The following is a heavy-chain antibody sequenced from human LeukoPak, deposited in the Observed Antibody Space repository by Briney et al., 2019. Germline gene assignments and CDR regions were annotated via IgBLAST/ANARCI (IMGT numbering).Heavy chain of an antibody. Sequence: GGSLRHSCAASGFTFSSYSMNWVRQAPGKGLEWVSSISSSSSYIYYADSVKGRFTISRDNAKNSLYLQMNSLRAEDTAVYYCAREASGSLLSTDYMDVWGKGTTVTVSS. CDR1: GFTFSSYS. D-gene: IGHD1-26*01. CDR3: AREASGSLLSTDYMDV. CDR2: ISSSSSYI. V-gene: IGHV3-21*01. J-gene: IGHJ6*03.